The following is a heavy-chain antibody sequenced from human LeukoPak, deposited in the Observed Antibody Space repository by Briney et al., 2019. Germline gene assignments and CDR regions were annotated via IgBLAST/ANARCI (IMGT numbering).Heavy chain of an antibody. Sequence: PGGSLRLSCAASGFTFSSYWMHWVRQAPGKGLVWVSRINSDGSSTRYADSVKGRFTISRDNSKNTLYLQMNSLRAEDTAVYYCAKAGRGGAITMVRGVKGDYYYMDVWGKGTTVSISS. CDR1: GFTFSSYW. D-gene: IGHD3-10*01. CDR2: INSDGSST. CDR3: AKAGRGGAITMVRGVKGDYYYMDV. V-gene: IGHV3-74*01. J-gene: IGHJ6*03.